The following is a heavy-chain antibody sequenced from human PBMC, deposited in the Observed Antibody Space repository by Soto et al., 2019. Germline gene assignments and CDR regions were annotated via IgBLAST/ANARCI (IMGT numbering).Heavy chain of an antibody. CDR3: ARDYGHDCSGGNCYFYF. J-gene: IGHJ4*02. Sequence: QVQLVQSGAEVKKPGSSVKVSCKASGGTFSTYAINWVRQAPGHGLEWMGGIIPLFDTAKYAQKFQDRVTITADESTSTAHMELRSLRSEDTAVYYCARDYGHDCSGGNCYFYFWGQGTLVSVSS. CDR1: GGTFSTYA. D-gene: IGHD2-15*01. CDR2: IIPLFDTA. V-gene: IGHV1-69*01.